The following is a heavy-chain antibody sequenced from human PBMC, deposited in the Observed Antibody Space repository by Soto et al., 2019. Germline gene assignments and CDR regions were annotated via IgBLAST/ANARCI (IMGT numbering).Heavy chain of an antibody. Sequence: SETLSLTCAVYGGSFSGYYWSWIRQPPGKGLEWIGEINHSGSTNYNPSLKSRVTISVDTSKNQFSLKLSSVTAADTAVYYCATLYYYDSSGYYRKEGHDAFDIWGQGTMVTVSS. CDR1: GGSFSGYY. V-gene: IGHV4-34*01. CDR3: ATLYYYDSSGYYRKEGHDAFDI. J-gene: IGHJ3*02. D-gene: IGHD3-22*01. CDR2: INHSGST.